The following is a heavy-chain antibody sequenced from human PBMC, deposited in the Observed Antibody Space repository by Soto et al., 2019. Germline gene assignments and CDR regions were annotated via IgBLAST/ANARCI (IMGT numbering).Heavy chain of an antibody. D-gene: IGHD2-15*01. Sequence: SVKVSCKASGGTFSSYAISWVRQAPGQGLEWMGGIIPIFGTANYAQKFQGRVTITADESTSTAYMELSSLSSEDTAVYYCARAPAGYCSGGSCYESDSFDDWGQGTLVTVSS. CDR1: GGTFSSYA. J-gene: IGHJ4*02. CDR3: ARAPAGYCSGGSCYESDSFDD. V-gene: IGHV1-69*13. CDR2: IIPIFGTA.